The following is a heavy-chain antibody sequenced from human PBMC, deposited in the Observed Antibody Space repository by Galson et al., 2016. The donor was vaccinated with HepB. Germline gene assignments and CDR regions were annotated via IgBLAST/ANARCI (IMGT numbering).Heavy chain of an antibody. J-gene: IGHJ4*02. V-gene: IGHV3-43*01. CDR1: GFAFHDHT. D-gene: IGHD3-3*01. Sequence: LRLSCAASGFAFHDHTMHWVRQPPGKGLEWISVISWDGDHTDYADSVKGRFTIPRTNRENSLYLQMNSMRTEETAFYYCAKSRYYVRIGYHRPYYFDYWGQGTLVTVSS. CDR2: ISWDGDHT. CDR3: AKSRYYVRIGYHRPYYFDY.